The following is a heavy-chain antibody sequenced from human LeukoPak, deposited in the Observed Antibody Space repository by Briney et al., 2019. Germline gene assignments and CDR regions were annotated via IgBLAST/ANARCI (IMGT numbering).Heavy chain of an antibody. CDR3: ARGDTVVGDYYYYGMDV. J-gene: IGHJ6*02. Sequence: GGSLRLSCAASGFTLSDYYMNWIRQAPGKGLEWVSYISGVSSTIYYADSVKGRFTISRDNAKNSLYLQMNNLRAEDTAVYYCARGDTVVGDYYYYGMDVWGQGTTVTVSS. CDR1: GFTLSDYY. CDR2: ISGVSSTI. V-gene: IGHV3-11*01. D-gene: IGHD2-21*01.